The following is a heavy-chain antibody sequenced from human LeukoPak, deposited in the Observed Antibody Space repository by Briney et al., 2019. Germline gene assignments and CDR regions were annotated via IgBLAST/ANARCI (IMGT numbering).Heavy chain of an antibody. D-gene: IGHD3-10*01. Sequence: GGSLRLSCAASGFTFSSYAMHWVRQAPGKGLEWVAVISYDGSNKYYADSVKGRFTISRDNSKNTLYLQMNSLRAEDTAVYYCARESVGVNIDYWGQGTLVTVPS. CDR2: ISYDGSNK. CDR3: ARESVGVNIDY. J-gene: IGHJ4*02. V-gene: IGHV3-30*04. CDR1: GFTFSSYA.